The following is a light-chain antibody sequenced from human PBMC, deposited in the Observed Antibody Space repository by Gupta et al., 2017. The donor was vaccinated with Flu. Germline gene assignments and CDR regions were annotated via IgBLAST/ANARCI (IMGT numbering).Light chain of an antibody. CDR2: LGS. CDR1: QSLLHSNGYNY. J-gene: IGKJ2*01. Sequence: DIVMTQSRLSLPVTPGEQASISCRSSQSLLHSNGYNYLDWYLQKPGQSPQLLIYLGSNRASGVPDRFSGSGSGTDFTLKISRVEAEDVGVYYCMQALQTPYTFGQGTKLEIK. V-gene: IGKV2-28*01. CDR3: MQALQTPYT.